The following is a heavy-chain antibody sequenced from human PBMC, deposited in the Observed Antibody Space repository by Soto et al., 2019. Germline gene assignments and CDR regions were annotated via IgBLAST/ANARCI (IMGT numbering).Heavy chain of an antibody. CDR2: IYYSGST. CDR1: VGSIISSNYY. CDR3: ATLEMGYVTSRYDQRGRAV. D-gene: IGHD2-8*01. V-gene: IGHV4-39*01. J-gene: IGHJ6*03. Sequence: LDNLPVTCTVSVGSIISSNYYWAWIRQPPGKGLEWIGSIYYSGSTYYNPSLKSRVTIFVDRSPNQFSLKVRSVTAADTAVYLCATLEMGYVTSRYDQRGRAVWGKGMTGTVS.